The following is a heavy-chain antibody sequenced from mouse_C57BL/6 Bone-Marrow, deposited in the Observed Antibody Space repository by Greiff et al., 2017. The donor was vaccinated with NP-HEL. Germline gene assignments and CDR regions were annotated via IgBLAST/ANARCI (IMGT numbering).Heavy chain of an antibody. CDR1: GFTFSDYY. CDR3: ARHYYGSSSSYWYFDV. V-gene: IGHV5-12*01. Sequence: EVQRVESGGGLVKPGGSLKLSCAASGFTFSDYYMYWVRQTPEKRLEWVAYISNGGGSNYYPDPVKGRFTIARDNAKNTLYLQMSRLKSEDTAMYYCARHYYGSSSSYWYFDVWGTGTTVTVSS. D-gene: IGHD1-1*01. CDR2: ISNGGGSN. J-gene: IGHJ1*03.